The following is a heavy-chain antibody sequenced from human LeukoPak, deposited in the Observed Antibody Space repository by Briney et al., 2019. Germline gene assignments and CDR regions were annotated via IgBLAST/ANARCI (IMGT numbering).Heavy chain of an antibody. D-gene: IGHD6-19*01. CDR1: GYTFTSYY. CDR3: ARERQWLANWFDP. CDR2: INPNSGGT. J-gene: IGHJ5*02. Sequence: ASVKVSCKASGYTFTSYYMHWVRQAPGQGLEWMGWINPNSGGTNYAQKFQGRVTMTRDTSISTAYMELSRLRSDDTAVYYCARERQWLANWFDPWGQGTLVTVSS. V-gene: IGHV1-2*02.